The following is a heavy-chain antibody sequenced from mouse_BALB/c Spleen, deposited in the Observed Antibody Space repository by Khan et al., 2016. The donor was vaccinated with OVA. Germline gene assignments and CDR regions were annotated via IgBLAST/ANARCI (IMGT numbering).Heavy chain of an antibody. CDR1: GYTFTSYV. CDR2: IYPFNDDT. V-gene: IGHV1S136*01. Sequence: VQLQQSGPELVKPGASVKMSCEASGYTFTSYVIHWVKQKPGQGLEWIGYIYPFNDDTKYNEKFKGKATLTSDTSSSTAYMELRSLTSEDSAAEYGAKNYRYDVYFDSWGQGTTLTVSS. D-gene: IGHD2-14*01. CDR3: AKNYRYDVYFDS. J-gene: IGHJ2*01.